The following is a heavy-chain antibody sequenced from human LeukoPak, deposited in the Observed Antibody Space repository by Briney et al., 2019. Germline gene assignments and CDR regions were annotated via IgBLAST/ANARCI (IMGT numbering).Heavy chain of an antibody. J-gene: IGHJ4*02. CDR1: GGSITSANYF. D-gene: IGHD3-22*01. CDR3: ARVAYYYDSSGYSPVDY. Sequence: SETLSLTCSVSGGSITSANYFWSWIRQPPGEGLEWIAYIRHSGRAWYNPSLKSRAAISVDTSKNQFSLTLTSVTAADTAVYYCARVAYYYDSSGYSPVDYWGQGTLVTVSS. V-gene: IGHV4-30-4*08. CDR2: IRHSGRA.